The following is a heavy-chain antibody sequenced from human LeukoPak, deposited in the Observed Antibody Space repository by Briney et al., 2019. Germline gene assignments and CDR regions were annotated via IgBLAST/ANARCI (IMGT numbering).Heavy chain of an antibody. J-gene: IGHJ6*02. Sequence: SETLSLTCTVSGGSISSSSYYWDWIRQHPGKGLEWIGYIYYSGSTYYNPSLKSRVTISVDTSKNQFSLKLSSVTAADTAVYYCARNYDFWSGYYTRPPPLADVWGQGTTVTVSS. V-gene: IGHV4-31*03. D-gene: IGHD3-3*01. CDR2: IYYSGST. CDR3: ARNYDFWSGYYTRPPPLADV. CDR1: GGSISSSSYY.